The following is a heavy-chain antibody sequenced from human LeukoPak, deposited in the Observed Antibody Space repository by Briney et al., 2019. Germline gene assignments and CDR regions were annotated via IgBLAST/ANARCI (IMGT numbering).Heavy chain of an antibody. CDR1: GGSISSDNYY. Sequence: SETLSLTCTVSGGSISSDNYYWGWIRQPPGKGLEWIGTIYYSGSTYYNPSLKSRVTISVDTSKNQFSLKLSSVTAADTAVYYCARGRFEDYYDSSGDEWYFDYWGQGTLVTVSS. V-gene: IGHV4-39*07. CDR2: IYYSGST. J-gene: IGHJ4*02. CDR3: ARGRFEDYYDSSGDEWYFDY. D-gene: IGHD3-22*01.